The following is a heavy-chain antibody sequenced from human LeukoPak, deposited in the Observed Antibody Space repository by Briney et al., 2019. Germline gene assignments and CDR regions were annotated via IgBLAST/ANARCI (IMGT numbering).Heavy chain of an antibody. J-gene: IGHJ4*02. CDR1: GFTFSSYG. D-gene: IGHD5-18*01. CDR2: PSNTNSI. V-gene: IGHV3-48*01. CDR3: ARRGDTPMIGDY. Sequence: GGSLRLSCAASGFTFSSYGMNWVRQAPGKGLEWLSYPSNTNSIHYADSVKGRFTISRDNGKNSLYLQMDGLRPEDTAVYYCARRGDTPMIGDYWGQGTLVTVSS.